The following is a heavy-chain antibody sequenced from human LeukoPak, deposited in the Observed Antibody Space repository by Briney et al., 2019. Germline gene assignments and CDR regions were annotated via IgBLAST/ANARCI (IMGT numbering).Heavy chain of an antibody. CDR3: VGELLTAAGTIGAFDI. CDR2: IWYDGSNK. CDR1: GFTFSNYD. V-gene: IGHV3-33*01. Sequence: HPGGSLRLSCAVSGFTFSNYDMHWVRQAPGKGLEWVAVIWYDGSNKYYADSVKGRFTISRDNSKNTLYLQMSSLAAEDTAVYYCVGELLTAAGTIGAFDIWGRGTMVTVSS. J-gene: IGHJ3*02. D-gene: IGHD6-13*01.